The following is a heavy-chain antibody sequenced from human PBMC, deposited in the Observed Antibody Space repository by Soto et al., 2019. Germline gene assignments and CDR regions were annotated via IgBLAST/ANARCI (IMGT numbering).Heavy chain of an antibody. D-gene: IGHD1-1*01. CDR3: TRGPRSTSTGTGAF. CDR1: GFIFSMYW. J-gene: IGHJ4*02. Sequence: GGSLRLSCAASGFIFSMYWMHWVRQVPGKGPEWVSRINDDGISTNYADSVKGRFTISRDNAKNTLYLQMNALRVEDTAVYYCTRGPRSTSTGTGAFWGQGTLVTVS. V-gene: IGHV3-74*01. CDR2: INDDGIST.